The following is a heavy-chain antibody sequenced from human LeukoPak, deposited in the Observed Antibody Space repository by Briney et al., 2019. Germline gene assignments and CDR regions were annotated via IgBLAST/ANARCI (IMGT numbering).Heavy chain of an antibody. D-gene: IGHD3-9*01. J-gene: IGHJ4*02. Sequence: GGSLRLSCAASGFTVSSNYMSWVRQAPGKGLEWVSVIYSGGSTYYADSVKGRFTISRDNSKNTLYLQMNSLRAEDTAVYYCASDARPNFDWLLFGYWGQGTLVTVYS. V-gene: IGHV3-53*01. CDR1: GFTVSSNY. CDR3: ASDARPNFDWLLFGY. CDR2: IYSGGST.